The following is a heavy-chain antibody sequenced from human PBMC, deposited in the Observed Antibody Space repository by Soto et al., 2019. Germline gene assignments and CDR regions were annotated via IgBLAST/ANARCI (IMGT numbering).Heavy chain of an antibody. J-gene: IGHJ6*02. D-gene: IGHD5-18*01. CDR1: GLSFSGYY. V-gene: IGHV4-34*01. Sequence: PSETLSLTCAVYGLSFSGYYWSWIRQPPGKGLEWIGEINHSGSTNYNPSLKSRVTISVDTSKNQFSLKLSSVTAADTAVYYCARGHGYSYGYNYYYYGMDVWGQGTTVTVSS. CDR2: INHSGST. CDR3: ARGHGYSYGYNYYYYGMDV.